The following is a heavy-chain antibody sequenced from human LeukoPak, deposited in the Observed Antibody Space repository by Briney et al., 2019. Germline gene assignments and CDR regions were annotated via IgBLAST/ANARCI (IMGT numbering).Heavy chain of an antibody. CDR3: AREPEGVVPAAMLVAAPGYFDY. Sequence: GRSLRLSCAASGFTFSSYAMRWVRQAPGKGLEWVAVISYDGSNKYYADSVKGRFTISRDNSKNTLYLQMNSLRAEDTAVYYCAREPEGVVPAAMLVAAPGYFDYWGQGTLVTVSS. CDR1: GFTFSSYA. CDR2: ISYDGSNK. V-gene: IGHV3-30-3*01. J-gene: IGHJ4*02. D-gene: IGHD2-2*01.